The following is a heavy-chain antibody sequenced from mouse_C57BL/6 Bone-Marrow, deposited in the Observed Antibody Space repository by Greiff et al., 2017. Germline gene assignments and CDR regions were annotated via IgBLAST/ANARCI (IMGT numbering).Heavy chain of an antibody. CDR2: IHPNSGST. D-gene: IGHD1-1*01. J-gene: IGHJ2*01. V-gene: IGHV1-64*01. Sequence: QVQLQQPGAELVKPGASVKLSCKASGYTFTSYWMHWVKQRPGQGLEWIGMIHPNSGSTNYNEKFKSKATLTVDKSSSTAYMQLRSLTSEDSAVYYCARFLYYYGSSSDYWGQGTTLTVSS. CDR1: GYTFTSYW. CDR3: ARFLYYYGSSSDY.